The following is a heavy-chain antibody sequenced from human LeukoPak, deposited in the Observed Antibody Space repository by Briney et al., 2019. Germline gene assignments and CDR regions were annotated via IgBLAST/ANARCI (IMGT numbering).Heavy chain of an antibody. Sequence: GESLKISCKGSGYSFTSYWISWVRQMPGKGLEWMGRIDPSDSYTNYSPSFQGHVTISADKSISTAYLQWSSLKASDTAMYYCARRSYYGSGSYLGDWFDPWGQGTPVTVSS. CDR3: ARRSYYGSGSYLGDWFDP. V-gene: IGHV5-10-1*01. CDR1: GYSFTSYW. J-gene: IGHJ5*02. CDR2: IDPSDSYT. D-gene: IGHD3-10*01.